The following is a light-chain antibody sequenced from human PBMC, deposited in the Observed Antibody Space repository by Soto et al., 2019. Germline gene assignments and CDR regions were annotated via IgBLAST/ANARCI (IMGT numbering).Light chain of an antibody. CDR2: GAS. Sequence: PATLSVSPGERATLSCRASQSVSSNLAWYQQKPGQAPRLLIYGASTRATGIPARFSGSGSGTEFTLTISSLQSEDFAVYYCQQYNNWPQTFGQGTKVDI. V-gene: IGKV3-15*01. CDR3: QQYNNWPQT. J-gene: IGKJ1*01. CDR1: QSVSSN.